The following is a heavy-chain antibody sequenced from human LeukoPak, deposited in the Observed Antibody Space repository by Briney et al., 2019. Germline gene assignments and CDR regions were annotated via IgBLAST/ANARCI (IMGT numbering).Heavy chain of an antibody. Sequence: ASVKVSCKASGYTFTSYDINWVRQATGQGLEWMGWMNPNSGNTGYAQKFQGRVTMTRDTSISTAYMELSRLRSDDTAVYYCARIMVRGVNIDYWGQGTLVTVSS. CDR2: MNPNSGNT. CDR1: GYTFTSYD. V-gene: IGHV1-8*01. D-gene: IGHD3-10*01. CDR3: ARIMVRGVNIDY. J-gene: IGHJ4*02.